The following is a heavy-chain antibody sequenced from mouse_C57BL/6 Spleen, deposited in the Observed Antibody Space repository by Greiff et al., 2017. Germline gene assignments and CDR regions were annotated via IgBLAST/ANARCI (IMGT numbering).Heavy chain of an antibody. V-gene: IGHV10-1*01. CDR3: VRHGRYAMDY. J-gene: IGHJ4*01. CDR1: GFSFNTYA. CDR2: IRSKSNNYAT. Sequence: EVQGVESGGGLVQPKGSLKLSCAASGFSFNTYAMNWVRQAPGKGLEWVARIRSKSNNYATYYADSVKDRFTISRDDSESMLYLQMNNLKTEDTAMYYCVRHGRYAMDYGGQGTSVTVSS.